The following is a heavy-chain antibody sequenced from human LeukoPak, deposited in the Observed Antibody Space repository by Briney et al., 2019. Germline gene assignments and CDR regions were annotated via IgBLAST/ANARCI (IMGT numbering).Heavy chain of an antibody. Sequence: GGSLRLSCAASGFTFSGHWMSWVRQAPGKGLEWVANINQGGSDKYYVDSVKGRFTISRDNVNNLLYLQMNSLRGEDTAVYYCTRDRSRAEDDWGQGTLVTVSS. J-gene: IGHJ4*02. CDR2: INQGGSDK. CDR1: GFTFSGHW. V-gene: IGHV3-7*01. D-gene: IGHD1-14*01. CDR3: TRDRSRAEDD.